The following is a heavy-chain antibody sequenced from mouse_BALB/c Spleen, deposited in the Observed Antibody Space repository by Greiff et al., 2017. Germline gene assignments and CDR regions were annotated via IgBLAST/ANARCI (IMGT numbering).Heavy chain of an antibody. Sequence: EVKLVESGGGLVKPGGSLKLSCAASGFTFSSYAMSWVRQTPEKRLEWVASISSGGSTYYPDSVKGRFTISRDNARNILYLQMSSLRSEDTAMYYCARGRDYDAAMDYWGQGTSVTVSS. V-gene: IGHV5-6-5*01. CDR3: ARGRDYDAAMDY. J-gene: IGHJ4*01. CDR1: GFTFSSYA. CDR2: ISSGGST. D-gene: IGHD2-4*01.